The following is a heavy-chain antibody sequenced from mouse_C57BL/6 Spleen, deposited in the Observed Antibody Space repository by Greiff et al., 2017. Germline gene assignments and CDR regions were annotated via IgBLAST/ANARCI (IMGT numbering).Heavy chain of an antibody. D-gene: IGHD1-1*01. CDR3: ARGDYYGSSDYAMDY. CDR2: IYPSDSET. CDR1: GYTFTSYW. V-gene: IGHV1-61*01. J-gene: IGHJ4*01. Sequence: QVQLQQPGAELVRPGSSVKLSCKASGYTFTSYWMDWVKQRPGQGLEWIGNIYPSDSETHYNQKFKDKATLTVDKSSSTAYMQLSSLTSEDSAVYYCARGDYYGSSDYAMDYWGQGTSVTVSS.